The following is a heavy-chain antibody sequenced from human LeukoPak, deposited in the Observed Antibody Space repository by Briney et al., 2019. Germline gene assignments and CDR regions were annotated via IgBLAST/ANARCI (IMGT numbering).Heavy chain of an antibody. CDR1: GFTFNSYA. V-gene: IGHV3-30-3*01. CDR2: ISYDGSIN. J-gene: IGHJ3*02. CDR3: ARVPGKYAFDI. Sequence: PGRSLRLSCAASGFTFNSYAVHWVRQAPGKGLEWVAVISYDGSINFYAASVKGRFTISRDNSKNTLYLQMNSLRAEDTAVYYCARVPGKYAFDIWGQGTMVSVSS.